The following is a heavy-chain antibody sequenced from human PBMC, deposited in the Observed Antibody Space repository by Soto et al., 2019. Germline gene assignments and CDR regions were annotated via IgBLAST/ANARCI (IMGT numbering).Heavy chain of an antibody. CDR1: RGYISNNF. CDR3: ARIPYFYYGMDV. V-gene: IGHV4-59*01. J-gene: IGHJ6*02. Sequence: QVQLQESGPGRVKPSETLSLTCTVSRGYISNNFWSWIRQPPGKGLEWIGYIYSSGDTKYNPSLKSRVTISLDTSKNRFSLRLSAVTAADTAVYYCARIPYFYYGMDVWGQGTSVTVSS. CDR2: IYSSGDT. D-gene: IGHD2-21*01.